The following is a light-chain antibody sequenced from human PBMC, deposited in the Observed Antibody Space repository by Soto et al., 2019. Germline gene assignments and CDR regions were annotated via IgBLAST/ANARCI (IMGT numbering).Light chain of an antibody. Sequence: IQLTQSPSSLSASVGDRVTISCRASQGVITYLVWYQQKPGKAPKLLISAASTLQNGVPSRFSGSGSGTDFTLTISILQPEDFATSYCQQLNIYPLTFGQGTRLEIK. CDR3: QQLNIYPLT. CDR2: AAS. J-gene: IGKJ5*01. V-gene: IGKV1-9*01. CDR1: QGVITY.